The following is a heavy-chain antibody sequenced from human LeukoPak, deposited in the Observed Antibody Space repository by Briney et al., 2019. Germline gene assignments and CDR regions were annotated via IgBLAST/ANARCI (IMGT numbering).Heavy chain of an antibody. V-gene: IGHV1-8*01. D-gene: IGHD2-2*02. CDR3: ARGRGRTYCSSTSCYTDNWFDP. J-gene: IGHJ5*02. CDR2: MNPNSGNT. CDR1: GYTFTSYD. Sequence: GASVKVSCKASGYTFTSYDINWVRQATGQGLGWMGWMNPNSGNTGYAQKFQGRVTMTRNTSISTAYMELSSLRSEDTAVYYCARGRGRTYCSSTSCYTDNWFDPWGQGTLVTVSS.